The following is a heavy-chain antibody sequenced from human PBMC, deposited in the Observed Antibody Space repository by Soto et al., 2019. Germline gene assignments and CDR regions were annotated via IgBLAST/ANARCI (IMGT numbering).Heavy chain of an antibody. CDR2: ISGSGDGT. V-gene: IGHV3-23*01. D-gene: IGHD3-22*01. Sequence: EVQLLESGGGLVQPGGSLRLSCAASGFTFNTYSMTWVRQAPGKGLEWVSGISGSGDGTYYADSVKGRFTISRDSSRNTLYPHLNSLRVEDTAVYYCVKDLLHLARVYWGRGTLVTVSS. J-gene: IGHJ4*02. CDR3: VKDLLHLARVY. CDR1: GFTFNTYS.